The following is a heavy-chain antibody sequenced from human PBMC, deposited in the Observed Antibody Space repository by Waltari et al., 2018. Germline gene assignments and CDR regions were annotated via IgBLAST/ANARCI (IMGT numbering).Heavy chain of an antibody. CDR1: GYTFTSYY. Sequence: QVQLVQSGAEVRKPGASVKVSCKASGYTFTSYYMHWVRQAPGQGLEWMGIINPSGGSTSYAQKFQGRVTMTRDTSTSTVYMELSSLRSEDTAVYYCARVGSSWGFYYYGMDVWGQGTTVTVSS. D-gene: IGHD6-13*01. CDR2: INPSGGST. V-gene: IGHV1-46*01. J-gene: IGHJ6*02. CDR3: ARVGSSWGFYYYGMDV.